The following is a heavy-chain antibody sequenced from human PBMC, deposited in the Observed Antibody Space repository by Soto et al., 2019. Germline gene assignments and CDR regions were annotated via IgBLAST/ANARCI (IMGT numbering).Heavy chain of an antibody. Sequence: PGWSLRLSCASSVLTVSSNYMSWVRQPPVKGLEWVSVIYSGGSTYYADSVKGRFTISRDNSKNTLYLQMNSLRAEDTAVYYCARELPGWYEAYYYGMDVWGQGTTVTVSS. CDR1: VLTVSSNY. J-gene: IGHJ6*02. CDR2: IYSGGST. V-gene: IGHV3-53*01. D-gene: IGHD6-19*01. CDR3: ARELPGWYEAYYYGMDV.